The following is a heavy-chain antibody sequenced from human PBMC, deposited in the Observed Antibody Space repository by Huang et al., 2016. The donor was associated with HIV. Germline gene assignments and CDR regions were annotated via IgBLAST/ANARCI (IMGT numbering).Heavy chain of an antibody. CDR1: GGTFSSYA. Sequence: QVQLVQSGAEVKKPGSSVKVSCKASGGTFSSYAISWVRQAPGQGREWMGWIIPIVGTANYAQKCQGRVTITADESTSTAYMELSSLRSEDTAVYYCARVESRRYYDSSGYYYWGQGTLVTVSS. V-gene: IGHV1-69*01. CDR2: IIPIVGTA. D-gene: IGHD3-22*01. CDR3: ARVESRRYYDSSGYYY. J-gene: IGHJ4*02.